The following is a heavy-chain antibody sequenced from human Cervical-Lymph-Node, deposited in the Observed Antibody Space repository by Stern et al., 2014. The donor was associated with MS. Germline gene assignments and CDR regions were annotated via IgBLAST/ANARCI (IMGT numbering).Heavy chain of an antibody. CDR2: IHDSGST. D-gene: IGHD1-26*01. CDR1: GGSISSSGYY. Sequence: VQLVQSGPGLVKPSQTLSLTCTVSGGSISSSGYYWSWIRQPADKGLEWIGRIHDSGSTYYNPSLKGRVTIPMDTAKNQFSLKLTSVTAADTAVYYCATTRWDLFTWNWFDPWGQGTLVTVSS. V-gene: IGHV4-61*02. CDR3: ATTRWDLFTWNWFDP. J-gene: IGHJ5*02.